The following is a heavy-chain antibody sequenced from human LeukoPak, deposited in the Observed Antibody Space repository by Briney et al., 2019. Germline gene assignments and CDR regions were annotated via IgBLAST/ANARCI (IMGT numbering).Heavy chain of an antibody. D-gene: IGHD6-6*01. CDR1: GGTFSSYA. V-gene: IGHV1-69*13. J-gene: IGHJ3*02. CDR3: ARVRYSSSEGPHDAFDI. CDR2: IIPIFGTA. Sequence: SVKVSCKASGGTFSSYAISWVRQAPGQGLEWMGGIIPIFGTANYAQKFQGRVTITADESMSTAYMELSSLRSEDTAVYYCARVRYSSSEGPHDAFDIWGQGTMVTVSS.